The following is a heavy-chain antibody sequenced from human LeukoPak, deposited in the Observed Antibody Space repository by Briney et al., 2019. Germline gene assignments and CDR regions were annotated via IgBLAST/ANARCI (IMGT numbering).Heavy chain of an antibody. J-gene: IGHJ6*02. CDR2: IIPILGIA. Sequence: AVKVSFAASVGTFSIYAIRWVRQAPGQGLEWMGRIIPILGIANYAQKFQGRVTITADKSTSTAYMELSSLRSEDTAVYYCATEQQLPFYYYYGMDVWGQGTTVTVSS. CDR3: ATEQQLPFYYYYGMDV. CDR1: VGTFSIYA. D-gene: IGHD6-13*01. V-gene: IGHV1-69*04.